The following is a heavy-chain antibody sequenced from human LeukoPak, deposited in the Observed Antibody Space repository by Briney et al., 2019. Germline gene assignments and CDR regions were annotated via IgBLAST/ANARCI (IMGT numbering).Heavy chain of an antibody. Sequence: AGGSLRLSCAASGFTFSSYAMSWVRQAPGKGLEWVSAISGSGGSTYYADSVKGRFTISRDNSKNTLYLRMNSLRAEDTAVYYCAKAHDGGGSYRKPFKYFDYWGQGTLVTVSS. V-gene: IGHV3-23*01. J-gene: IGHJ4*02. D-gene: IGHD1-26*01. CDR1: GFTFSSYA. CDR3: AKAHDGGGSYRKPFKYFDY. CDR2: ISGSGGST.